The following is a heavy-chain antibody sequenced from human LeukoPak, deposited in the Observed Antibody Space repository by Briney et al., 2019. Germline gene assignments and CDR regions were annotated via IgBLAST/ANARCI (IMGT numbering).Heavy chain of an antibody. CDR3: ATYSSLNRREFQY. D-gene: IGHD3-22*01. V-gene: IGHV3-7*01. J-gene: IGHJ1*01. CDR1: GLSVSGYW. CDR2: IKQDGSEK. Sequence: GGSLRLSCAASGLSVSGYWLTWVRQAPGKGLEWVANIKQDGSEKNYVDSVKGRFTISRDNAKNSLYLQMNSLRAEDTAVYYCATYSSLNRREFQYWGQGTLLTVSS.